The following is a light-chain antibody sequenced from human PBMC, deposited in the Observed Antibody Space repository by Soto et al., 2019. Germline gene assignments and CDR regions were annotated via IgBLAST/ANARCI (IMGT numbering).Light chain of an antibody. CDR3: AAWDDSLSGPV. CDR1: SSNIGSNY. Sequence: QSVLTQPPSASGIPGQRVTISCSGSSSNIGSNYVYWYQQLPGTAPKLLIYRNNQRPSGVPDRFSGAKSGTSASLVISGLRSEDEAEYYCAAWDDSLSGPVFGNGTKVTVL. J-gene: IGLJ1*01. V-gene: IGLV1-47*01. CDR2: RNN.